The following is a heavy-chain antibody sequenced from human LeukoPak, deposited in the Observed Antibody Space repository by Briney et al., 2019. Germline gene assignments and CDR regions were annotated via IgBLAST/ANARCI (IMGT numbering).Heavy chain of an antibody. J-gene: IGHJ6*03. V-gene: IGHV4-59*08. CDR2: IYSSGST. CDR1: GGSISNHY. CDR3: ARTPPYYYMDV. Sequence: SETLSLTCTVSGGSISNHYWSWIRQPPGKGLEWIGYIYSSGSTNYNPSLNSRVTISVDTSKNQFSLKLSSVTAADTAVYYCARTPPYYYMDVWGKGTTVTVSS.